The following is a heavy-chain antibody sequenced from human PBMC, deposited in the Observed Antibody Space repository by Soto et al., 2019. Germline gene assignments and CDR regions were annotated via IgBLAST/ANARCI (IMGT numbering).Heavy chain of an antibody. D-gene: IGHD6-13*01. J-gene: IGHJ4*02. CDR1: GGSISSSSYY. V-gene: IGHV4-39*01. Sequence: ETLSLNCTVSGGSISSSSYYWGWIRQPPGKGLEWIGSIYYSGSTYYNPSLKSRVTISVDTSKNQFSLKLSSVTAADTAVYYCASWARDPYCSIINFDYSGQGTIVPV. CDR3: ASWARDPYCSIINFDY. CDR2: IYYSGST.